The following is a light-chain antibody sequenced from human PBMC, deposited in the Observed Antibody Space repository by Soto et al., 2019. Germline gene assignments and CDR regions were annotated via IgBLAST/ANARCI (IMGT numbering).Light chain of an antibody. CDR1: QSVSRSY. CDR2: IAS. CDR3: QQYGSSPYT. J-gene: IGKJ2*01. V-gene: IGKV3-20*01. Sequence: EVVLTQSPGTLSLSPGERATLSCRASQSVSRSYLAWYQQKPGQAPRLLIYIASSRATGIPDRVSGSGSGTDFTLTISRLEPEDFAMYYCQQYGSSPYTFGQGTKLEIK.